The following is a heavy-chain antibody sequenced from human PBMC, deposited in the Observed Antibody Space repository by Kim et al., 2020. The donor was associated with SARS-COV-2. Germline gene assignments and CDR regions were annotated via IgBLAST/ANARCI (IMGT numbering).Heavy chain of an antibody. D-gene: IGHD3-10*01. V-gene: IGHV3-23*03. CDR3: AKDRTLLWFGEFPGYYYYGMDV. CDR2: IYSGGSST. J-gene: IGHJ6*02. CDR1: GFTFSSYA. Sequence: GGSLRLSCAASGFTFSSYAMSWVRQAPGKGLEWVSVIYSGGSSTYYADSVKGRFTISRDNSKNTLYLQMNSLRAEDTAVYYCAKDRTLLWFGEFPGYYYYGMDVWGQGTTVTVSS.